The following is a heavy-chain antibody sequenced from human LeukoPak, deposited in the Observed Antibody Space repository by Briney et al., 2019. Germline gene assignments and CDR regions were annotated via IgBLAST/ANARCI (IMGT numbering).Heavy chain of an antibody. D-gene: IGHD4-17*01. J-gene: IGHJ5*02. Sequence: GASVKVSCKVSGYTLTELSMHWVRQAPGKGLEWMGGFDPEDGETIYAQKFQGRVTITRNTSITTAYMELSSLRSEDTAVYYCARGNDYGEGNWFDPWGQGTLVTVSS. CDR3: ARGNDYGEGNWFDP. V-gene: IGHV1-24*01. CDR1: GYTLTELS. CDR2: FDPEDGET.